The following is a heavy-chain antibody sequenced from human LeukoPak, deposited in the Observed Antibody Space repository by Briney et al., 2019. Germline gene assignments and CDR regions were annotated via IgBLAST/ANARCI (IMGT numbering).Heavy chain of an antibody. CDR1: GYTFTGYY. CDR2: IIPIFGTA. J-gene: IGHJ4*02. CDR3: ARDYVDTAMVGRD. Sequence: GASVKVSCKASGYTFTGYYMHWVRQAPGQGLEWMGGIIPIFGTANYAQKFQGRVTITTDESTSTAYMELSSLRSEDTAVYYCARDYVDTAMVGRDWGQGTLVTVSS. D-gene: IGHD5-18*01. V-gene: IGHV1-69*05.